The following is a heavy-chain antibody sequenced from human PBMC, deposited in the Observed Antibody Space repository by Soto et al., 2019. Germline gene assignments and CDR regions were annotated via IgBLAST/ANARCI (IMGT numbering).Heavy chain of an antibody. CDR3: ARDRETSSGYYSLDAFDI. CDR2: IIPIFGTA. D-gene: IGHD3-22*01. CDR1: GGTFSSYA. V-gene: IGHV1-69*13. Sequence: SVKVSCKASGGTFSSYAISWVRQAPGQGLEWMGGIIPIFGTANYAQKFQGRVTITADESTSTAYMELSSLRSEDTAVYYCARDRETSSGYYSLDAFDIWGQGTMVTVSS. J-gene: IGHJ3*02.